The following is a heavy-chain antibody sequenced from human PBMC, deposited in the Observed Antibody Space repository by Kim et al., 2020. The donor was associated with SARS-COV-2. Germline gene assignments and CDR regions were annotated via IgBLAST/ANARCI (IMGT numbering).Heavy chain of an antibody. Sequence: GGSLRLSCAASGFTLSDYYMSWIRQAPGKGLEWVSYISRSGSTIYYEDSVKGRFTISRDNAKNSLYPQMNSLRAEDTAVYYCASGSGSGSYPDWQLYYYYGMDVWGQGTTVTVSS. D-gene: IGHD3-10*01. J-gene: IGHJ6*02. V-gene: IGHV3-11*01. CDR2: ISRSGSTI. CDR1: GFTLSDYY. CDR3: ASGSGSGSYPDWQLYYYYGMDV.